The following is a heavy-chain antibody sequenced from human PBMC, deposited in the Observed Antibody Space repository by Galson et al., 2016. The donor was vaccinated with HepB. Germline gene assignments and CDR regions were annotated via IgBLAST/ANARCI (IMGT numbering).Heavy chain of an antibody. CDR2: VSHNGSVT. CDR1: GFTFRNYG. D-gene: IGHD2-8*02. CDR3: AKDLGYCTGGKCYPVGVFDS. Sequence: SLRLSCAASGFTFRNYGMHWVRQAPGKGLKWVAVVSHNGSVTDYAASVKGRFSVSRDNSRNTLALRNNNVRAEDTAVYHWAKDLGYCTGGKCYPVGVFDSWGQGTLVTVSS. V-gene: IGHV3-30*18. J-gene: IGHJ4*02.